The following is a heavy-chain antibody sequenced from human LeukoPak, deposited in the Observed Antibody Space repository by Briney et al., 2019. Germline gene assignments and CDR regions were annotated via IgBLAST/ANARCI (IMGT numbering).Heavy chain of an antibody. CDR2: IYHSGST. CDR3: ATLGYCSGGSCYSNN. D-gene: IGHD2-15*01. Sequence: SETQSLTCAVSGGSISSSNWWSWVRQPPGKGLEWIGEIYHSGSTNYNPSLKSRVTISVDKSKNQFSLKLSSVTAADTAVYYCATLGYCSGGSCYSNNWGQGTLVTVSS. V-gene: IGHV4-4*02. CDR1: GGSISSSNW. J-gene: IGHJ4*02.